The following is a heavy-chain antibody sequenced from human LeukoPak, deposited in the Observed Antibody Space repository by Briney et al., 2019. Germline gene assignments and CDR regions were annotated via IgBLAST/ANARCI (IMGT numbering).Heavy chain of an antibody. CDR1: GFTFSSYE. Sequence: PGGSLRLSCAASGFTFSSYEMHWVRQAPGKGLEWVSSISSSSSYIYYADSVKGRFTISRDNAKNSLYLQMNSLRAEDTAVYYCARNPTPGVATTDDYWGQGTLVTVSS. CDR2: ISSSSSYI. D-gene: IGHD5-12*01. V-gene: IGHV3-21*01. CDR3: ARNPTPGVATTDDY. J-gene: IGHJ4*02.